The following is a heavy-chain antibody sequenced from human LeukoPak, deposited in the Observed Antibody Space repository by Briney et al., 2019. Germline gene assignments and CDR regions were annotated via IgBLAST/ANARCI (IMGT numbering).Heavy chain of an antibody. CDR1: GFTFGGYG. Sequence: GGSLRLSCAGSGFTFGGYGMHWFRQTPGKGLEWVAVIAYDGSRAFYADSVKGRFTISRDNSKNTMSVQMDDLRAENTAVYYCTRYNNDHFDYWGQGTLVTVSS. V-gene: IGHV3-33*01. J-gene: IGHJ4*02. CDR3: TRYNNDHFDY. CDR2: IAYDGSRA. D-gene: IGHD1-14*01.